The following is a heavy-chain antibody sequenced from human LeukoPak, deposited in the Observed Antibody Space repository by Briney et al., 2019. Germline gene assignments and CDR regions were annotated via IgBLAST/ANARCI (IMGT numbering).Heavy chain of an antibody. CDR3: AKETYSSGWYPYFDY. Sequence: GSLRLSCVASGFTFSSYAMSWVRQAPGKGLEWVSGISGNGGSTYYADSVKGRFTISRDNSKNTLFLQMNSLRAEDTAVYYCAKETYSSGWYPYFDYWGQGTLVTVSS. CDR1: GFTFSSYA. J-gene: IGHJ4*02. V-gene: IGHV3-23*01. D-gene: IGHD6-19*01. CDR2: ISGNGGST.